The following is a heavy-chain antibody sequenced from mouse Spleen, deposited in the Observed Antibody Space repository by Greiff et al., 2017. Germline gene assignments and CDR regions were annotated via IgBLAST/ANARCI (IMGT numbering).Heavy chain of an antibody. D-gene: IGHD3-3*01. CDR1: GYTFTSYW. J-gene: IGHJ4*01. CDR3: ARSGGPYAMDY. V-gene: IGHV1S81*02. Sequence: VQLQQPGAELVKPGASVKLSCKASGYTFTSYWMHWVKQRPGQGLEWIGEINPSNGRTNYNEKFKSKATLTVDKSSSTAYMQLSSLTSEDSAVYYCARSGGPYAMDYWGQGTSVTVSS. CDR2: INPSNGRT.